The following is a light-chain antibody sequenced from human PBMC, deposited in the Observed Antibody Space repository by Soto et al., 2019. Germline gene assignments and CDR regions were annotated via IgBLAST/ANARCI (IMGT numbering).Light chain of an antibody. V-gene: IGKV3-11*01. CDR1: QDVGSL. CDR2: DAS. J-gene: IGKJ5*01. CDR3: HLRRTCPIT. Sequence: EIVLTQSPATLSLSAGERASLSCRASQDVGSLIAWYQQKPGQPPRLLIYDASNRATGIPARFSGSQSGTDYILTISSLQHLDFAVVYYHLRRTCPITFGQGTRLEIK.